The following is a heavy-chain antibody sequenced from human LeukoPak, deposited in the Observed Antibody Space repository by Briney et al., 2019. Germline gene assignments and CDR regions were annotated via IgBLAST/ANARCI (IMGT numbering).Heavy chain of an antibody. J-gene: IGHJ4*02. CDR1: GCTFSSCG. CDR3: ATDKTATITTLDY. V-gene: IGHV3-30*02. Sequence: GGSLRLSCMASGCTFSSCGMHWVRQAPGKGLEWVAVIRYDGSEKNYADSVKGRFTISRDNSKNTLYLQMNSLRAEDTAVYYCATDKTATITTLDYWGQGTLVTVSS. D-gene: IGHD3-3*01. CDR2: IRYDGSEK.